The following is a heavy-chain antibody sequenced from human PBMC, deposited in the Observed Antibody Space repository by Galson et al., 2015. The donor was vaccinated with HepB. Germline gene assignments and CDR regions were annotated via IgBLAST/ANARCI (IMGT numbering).Heavy chain of an antibody. V-gene: IGHV3-74*01. Sequence: SLRLSCATSGFTFTTYAMHWVRQAPGKGLVWVSRVRSDGTGTTYADSVKGRFTISRDNARNTLYLQMNSLRAEDTAVYYCAREGNCGGGCYPFDFCGRGTLVTVPS. D-gene: IGHD2-21*01. CDR3: AREGNCGGGCYPFDF. J-gene: IGHJ4*02. CDR2: VRSDGTGT. CDR1: GFTFTTYA.